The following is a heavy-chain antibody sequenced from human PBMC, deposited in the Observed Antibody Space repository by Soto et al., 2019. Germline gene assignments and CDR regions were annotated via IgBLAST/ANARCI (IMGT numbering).Heavy chain of an antibody. J-gene: IGHJ6*01. Sequence: QVQLVQSGADVKKPGSSVKVSCKASGDTFSRSTFSWVRQAPGQGLEWMGGIIPVFGATNYAQKFQGRVSITADESPSPAYMELTSLRSEDTAVYFCARMFSRSAERKMDVWGQGTTVTVSS. CDR2: IIPVFGAT. V-gene: IGHV1-69*01. CDR1: GDTFSRST. CDR3: ARMFSRSAERKMDV. D-gene: IGHD1-1*01.